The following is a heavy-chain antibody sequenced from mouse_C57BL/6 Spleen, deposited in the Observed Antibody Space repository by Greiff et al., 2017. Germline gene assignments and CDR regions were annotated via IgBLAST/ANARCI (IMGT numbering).Heavy chain of an antibody. D-gene: IGHD1-1*01. CDR2: ISYDGSN. CDR3: AREGTIYYYGSSLFAY. J-gene: IGHJ3*01. CDR1: GYSITSGYY. V-gene: IGHV3-6*01. Sequence: EVKLMESGPGLVKPSQSLSLTCSVTGYSITSGYYWNWIRQFPGNKLEWMGYISYDGSNNYNPSLKNRISITRDTSKNQFFLKLNSVTTEDTATYYCAREGTIYYYGSSLFAYWGQGTLVTVSA.